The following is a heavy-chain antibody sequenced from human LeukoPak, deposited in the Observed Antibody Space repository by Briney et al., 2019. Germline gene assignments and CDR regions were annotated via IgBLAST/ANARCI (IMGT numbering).Heavy chain of an antibody. CDR2: IYPGDSDT. CDR1: GYSFTSYW. V-gene: IGHV5-51*01. J-gene: IGHJ4*02. D-gene: IGHD3-22*01. Sequence: GESLKISCKGSGYSFTSYWIGWVRQMPGKGLEWMGIIYPGDSDTRYSPSFQGQVTISADKPISTAYLQWSSLKASDTAMYYCARHSKYYDSSGYPDYWGQGTLVTVSS. CDR3: ARHSKYYDSSGYPDY.